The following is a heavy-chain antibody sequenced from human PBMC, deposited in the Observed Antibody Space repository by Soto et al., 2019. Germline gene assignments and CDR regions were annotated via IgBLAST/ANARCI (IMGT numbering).Heavy chain of an antibody. CDR3: AHDSSGLYGFDY. Sequence: QIILKESGPTLVKPTQTLTLTCTFSGFSLTTSGVGVGWIRQPPGKALEWLALIYWDEDKRYSPSLKNRLTITKDTSKNQVVLIMTNMDPQDTATYYCAHDSSGLYGFDYWGQGTLVTVSS. CDR2: IYWDEDK. D-gene: IGHD6-19*01. CDR1: GFSLTTSGVG. J-gene: IGHJ4*02. V-gene: IGHV2-5*02.